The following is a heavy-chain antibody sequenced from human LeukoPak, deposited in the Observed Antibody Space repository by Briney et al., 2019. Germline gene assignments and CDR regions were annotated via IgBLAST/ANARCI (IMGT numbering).Heavy chain of an antibody. J-gene: IGHJ4*02. V-gene: IGHV5-51*01. CDR2: IYPDDSDT. D-gene: IGHD1-26*01. CDR1: GYSFTSYW. Sequence: GESLKISCKGSGYSFTSYWIGWVRQMPGKGLEWMGIIYPDDSDTRYSPSFQGQVTISADKSISTAYLQWSSLKASDTAMYYCARLRPRWKNIVGALDYWGQGTLVTVSS. CDR3: ARLRPRWKNIVGALDY.